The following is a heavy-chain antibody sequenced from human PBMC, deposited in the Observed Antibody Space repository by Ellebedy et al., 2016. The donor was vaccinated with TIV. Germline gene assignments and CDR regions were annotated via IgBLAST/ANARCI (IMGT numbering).Heavy chain of an antibody. Sequence: SETLSLXXTISGASISDVGSYWSWIRQLPGKGLEWIGYVYHLGNTYYTPSLKSRVAISVDSSKNQFSLSLNSVTAADTGVYYCANGGSLSYGIFDYWGQGNLVTVSS. V-gene: IGHV4-31*03. J-gene: IGHJ4*02. CDR1: GASISDVGSY. CDR2: VYHLGNT. D-gene: IGHD3-16*01. CDR3: ANGGSLSYGIFDY.